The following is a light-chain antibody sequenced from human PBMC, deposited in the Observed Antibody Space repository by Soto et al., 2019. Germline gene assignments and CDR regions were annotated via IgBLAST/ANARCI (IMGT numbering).Light chain of an antibody. J-gene: IGKJ1*01. V-gene: IGKV2-28*01. CDR1: QSLLHSNGYNY. CDR2: LGS. CDR3: VQVAQALGT. Sequence: DIVMTQSPLSLPGTPGEPSAVSCSSSQSLLHSNGYNYLDWYLQKPGQSPQLLIYLGSNRASGVPDRFSGSGSGTDFTLKISRVEAEDVGVYYCVQVAQALGTFGQGTKVDIK.